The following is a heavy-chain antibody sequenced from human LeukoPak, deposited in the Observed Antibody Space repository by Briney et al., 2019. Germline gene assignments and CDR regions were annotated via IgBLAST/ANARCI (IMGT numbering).Heavy chain of an antibody. CDR1: GFTFSNAW. J-gene: IGHJ4*02. Sequence: GGSLRLSCAASGFTFSNAWMSWVRQAPGKGLEWVSYISSSGNTIYYADSVKGRFTISRDNARNSLHLQMNSLRADDTAVYYCAKNRGATAGTFDYWGPGTLVTVSS. V-gene: IGHV3-11*01. D-gene: IGHD2/OR15-2a*01. CDR3: AKNRGATAGTFDY. CDR2: ISSSGNTI.